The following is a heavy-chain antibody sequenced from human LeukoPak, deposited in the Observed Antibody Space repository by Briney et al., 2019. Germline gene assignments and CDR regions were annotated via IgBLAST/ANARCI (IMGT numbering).Heavy chain of an antibody. CDR2: INAGNGNT. Sequence: ASVKVSCKASGYTFTSYAMHWVRQAPGQRLEWMGWINAGNGNTNYAQKLQGRVTMTTDTSTSTAYMELRSLRSDDTAVYYCARAWLGLTGDGYTADNWFDPWGQGTLVTVSS. D-gene: IGHD5-24*01. CDR1: GYTFTSYA. J-gene: IGHJ5*02. V-gene: IGHV1-3*01. CDR3: ARAWLGLTGDGYTADNWFDP.